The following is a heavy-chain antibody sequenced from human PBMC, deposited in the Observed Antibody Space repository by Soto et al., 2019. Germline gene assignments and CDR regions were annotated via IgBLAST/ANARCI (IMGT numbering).Heavy chain of an antibody. J-gene: IGHJ4*02. Sequence: SVKVSCKASGGTFSSYAISWVRQAPGQGLEWMGGIIPIFGTANYAQKFQGRVTITADKSTSTAYMELSGLRSEDTAVYYCARRAYYYDSSGYYPYYFDYWGQGTLVTVSS. V-gene: IGHV1-69*06. CDR1: GGTFSSYA. CDR2: IIPIFGTA. D-gene: IGHD3-22*01. CDR3: ARRAYYYDSSGYYPYYFDY.